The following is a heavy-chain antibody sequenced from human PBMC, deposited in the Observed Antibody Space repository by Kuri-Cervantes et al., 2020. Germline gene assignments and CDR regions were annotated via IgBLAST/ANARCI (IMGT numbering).Heavy chain of an antibody. CDR1: GFSLSNTTMG. V-gene: IGHV2-26*01. J-gene: IGHJ4*02. Sequence: SGPTLVKPTETLTLTCTVSGFSLSNTTMGVSWIRQPPGKALEWLAHIFSNDEKSYSTSLKSRLTISKGTSKSQVVLTMTNLDPVDTATYYCARSLVHLNYFDYWGQGTLVTVSS. CDR2: IFSNDEK. CDR3: ARSLVHLNYFDY. D-gene: IGHD3-10*01.